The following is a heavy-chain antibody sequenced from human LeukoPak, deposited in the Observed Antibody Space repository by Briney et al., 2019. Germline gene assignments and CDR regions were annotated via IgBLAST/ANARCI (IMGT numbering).Heavy chain of an antibody. D-gene: IGHD3-10*01. CDR3: ARALVGYYYGSAGYYFDY. CDR1: GYTFTGYY. Sequence: GASVKVSCKASGYTFTGYYMHWVRQAPGQGLEWMGWINPNSGGTNYAQKFQGRVTMTRDTSISTAYMELSSLRSEDTAVYYCARALVGYYYGSAGYYFDYWGQGTLVTVSS. J-gene: IGHJ4*02. V-gene: IGHV1-2*02. CDR2: INPNSGGT.